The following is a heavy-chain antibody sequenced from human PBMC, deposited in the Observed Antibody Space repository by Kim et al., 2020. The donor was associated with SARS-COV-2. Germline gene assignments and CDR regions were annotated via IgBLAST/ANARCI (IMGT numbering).Heavy chain of an antibody. CDR3: ALFPGRYYDSSGHRRWFDP. CDR1: GYTFTGYY. V-gene: IGHV1-2*02. Sequence: ASVKVSCKASGYTFTGYYMHWVRQAPGQGLEWMGWINPNSGGTNYAQKFQGRVTMTRDTSISTAYMELSRLRSDDTAVYYCALFPGRYYDSSGHRRWFDPWGQGTLVTVSS. CDR2: INPNSGGT. D-gene: IGHD3-22*01. J-gene: IGHJ5*02.